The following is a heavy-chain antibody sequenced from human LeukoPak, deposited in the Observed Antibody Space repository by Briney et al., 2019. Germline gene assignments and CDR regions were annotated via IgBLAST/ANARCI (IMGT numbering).Heavy chain of an antibody. V-gene: IGHV1-69*04. J-gene: IGHJ6*02. CDR2: IIPILGIA. Sequence: ASVKVSCEASGGTFSSYAISWVRQAPGQGLEWMGRIIPILGIANYAQKFQGRVTITADKSTSTAYMELSSLRSEDTAVYYCARDPFEDIVVVPAAPKYYYYYYGMDVWGQGTTVTVSS. CDR1: GGTFSSYA. D-gene: IGHD2-2*01. CDR3: ARDPFEDIVVVPAAPKYYYYYYGMDV.